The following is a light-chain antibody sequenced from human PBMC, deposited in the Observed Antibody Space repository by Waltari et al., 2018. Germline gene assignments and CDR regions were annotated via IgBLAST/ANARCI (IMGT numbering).Light chain of an antibody. V-gene: IGLV4-69*01. CDR1: SGHINYA. J-gene: IGLJ2*01. CDR2: LNSDGSH. Sequence: QLALTQSPSAPASLGASVKLTCTLSSGHINYAIAWHQQQPKKGPRYLMKLNSDGSHNKGDGIPDRFSGSSSGAERYLTISSLQSEDEADYYCQTWGTVIQVFGGGTKLTVL. CDR3: QTWGTVIQV.